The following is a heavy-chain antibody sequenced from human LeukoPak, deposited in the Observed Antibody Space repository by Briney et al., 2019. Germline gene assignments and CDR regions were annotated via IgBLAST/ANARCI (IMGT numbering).Heavy chain of an antibody. Sequence: GGSLRLSCAASGFTVSSDYMTWVRQAPGKGLEWVSSIDGTGSTNYADSVRGRFTISRDNSKNTLYLQLNSLIAEDTAVYYCARDASGSSPNYWGQGALVTVTS. D-gene: IGHD3-10*01. CDR1: GFTVSSDY. J-gene: IGHJ4*02. V-gene: IGHV3-53*01. CDR2: IDGTGST. CDR3: ARDASGSSPNY.